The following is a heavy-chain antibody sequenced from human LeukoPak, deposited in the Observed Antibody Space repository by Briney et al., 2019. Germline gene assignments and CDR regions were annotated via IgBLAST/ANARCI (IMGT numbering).Heavy chain of an antibody. CDR3: ARQVATHYYYYYMDV. J-gene: IGHJ6*03. Sequence: GESLKISCKGSGYSFTNYWIGWVRQMPGKGLKWMGIIYPGDSDARYSPSFQGQVTISADKSISTAYLQWSSLKASDTAMYYCARQVATHYYYYYMDVWGKGTTVTVSS. CDR2: IYPGDSDA. D-gene: IGHD2-15*01. CDR1: GYSFTNYW. V-gene: IGHV5-51*01.